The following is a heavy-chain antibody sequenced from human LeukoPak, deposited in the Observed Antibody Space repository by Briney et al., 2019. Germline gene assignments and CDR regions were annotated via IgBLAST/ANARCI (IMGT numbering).Heavy chain of an antibody. D-gene: IGHD2-21*02. CDR3: ARSDIVVVTGWFDP. V-gene: IGHV1-69*01. CDR1: GGTFSSYA. CDR2: IIPIFGTA. J-gene: IGHJ5*02. Sequence: VKVSCKASGGTFSSYAISWVRQAPGQGLEWMGGIIPIFGTANYAQKFQGRITITADESTSTAYMELSSLRSEDTSVYYCARSDIVVVTGWFDPWGQGTLVTVSS.